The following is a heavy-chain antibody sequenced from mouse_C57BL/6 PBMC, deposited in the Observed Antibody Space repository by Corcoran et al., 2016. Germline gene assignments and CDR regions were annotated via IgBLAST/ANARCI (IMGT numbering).Heavy chain of an antibody. Sequence: EVQLPQSGPELVKPGASVKIPCKASGYTFTDYTMDWVKQSHGKSLEWIGDINPNNGGTIYNQKFKGKATLTVDKSSSTANMQLSSLTSEDAAIYFCAKGAQATFYAMDYWGQGTSVTVSS. CDR2: INPNNGGT. J-gene: IGHJ4*01. CDR1: GYTFTDYT. D-gene: IGHD3-2*02. CDR3: AKGAQATFYAMDY. V-gene: IGHV1-18*01.